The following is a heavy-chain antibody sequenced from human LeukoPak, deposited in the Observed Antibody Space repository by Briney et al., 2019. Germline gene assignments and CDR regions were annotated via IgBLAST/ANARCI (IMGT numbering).Heavy chain of an antibody. V-gene: IGHV4-4*02. D-gene: IGHD1-14*01. J-gene: IGHJ4*02. Sequence: SGTLSLTCTVSGDSINSLDLWSWVRQPPGKGLEWIGEMYLSGTTHSNPSVKSRVTISIDKSKNQFFLNLSSVTAADTAVYYCTRGGLTFGGNWGQGTLVTVSS. CDR3: TRGGLTFGGN. CDR2: MYLSGTT. CDR1: GDSINSLDL.